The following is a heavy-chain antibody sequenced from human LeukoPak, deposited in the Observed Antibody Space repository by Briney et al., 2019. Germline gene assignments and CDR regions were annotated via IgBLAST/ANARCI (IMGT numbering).Heavy chain of an antibody. Sequence: PGGSLRLSCATSGFTFSFYGMHWVRQAPGKGLEWVASIQYDGSYKFYADSVQGRFSISRDNSKNTLFLQMNSLRAEDTAVYYCAKTSDQLLYSKFDFWGQGTLVTVPS. CDR1: GFTFSFYG. CDR3: AKTSDQLLYSKFDF. D-gene: IGHD2-2*02. J-gene: IGHJ4*02. CDR2: IQYDGSYK. V-gene: IGHV3-30*02.